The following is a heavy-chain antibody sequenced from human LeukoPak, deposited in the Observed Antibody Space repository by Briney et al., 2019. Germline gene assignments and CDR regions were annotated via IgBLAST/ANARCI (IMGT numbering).Heavy chain of an antibody. CDR3: AKDLEQWLVQYYFGY. J-gene: IGHJ4*02. Sequence: GGSLRLSCAASGFTFSSNWMSWVRQAPGKGLEWVANIKQDGSEKYYVDSVKGRFTISRDNAKNLLFLQMNSLRAEDTAVYYCAKDLEQWLVQYYFGYWGQGTLVTVSS. CDR2: IKQDGSEK. D-gene: IGHD6-19*01. CDR1: GFTFSSNW. V-gene: IGHV3-7*01.